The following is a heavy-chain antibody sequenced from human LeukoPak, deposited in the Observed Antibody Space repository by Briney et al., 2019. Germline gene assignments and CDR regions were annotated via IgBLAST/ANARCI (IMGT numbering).Heavy chain of an antibody. D-gene: IGHD6-13*01. CDR1: GGSISSYY. CDR3: ARGQLASAAEYFQH. CDR2: IYYSGST. Sequence: SETLSLTCTVSGGSISSYYWSWIRQPPGKGLEWIGYIYYSGSTNYNPSLKSRVTISVDTSKSQFSLKLSSVTAADTAVYYCARGQLASAAEYFQHWGQGTLVTVSS. J-gene: IGHJ1*01. V-gene: IGHV4-59*01.